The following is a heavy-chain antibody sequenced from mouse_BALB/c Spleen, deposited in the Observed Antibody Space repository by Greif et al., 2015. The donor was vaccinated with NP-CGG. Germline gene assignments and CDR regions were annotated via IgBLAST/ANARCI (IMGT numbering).Heavy chain of an antibody. V-gene: IGHV1S34*01. D-gene: IGHD1-1*01. CDR2: ISCYNGAT. J-gene: IGHJ2*01. CDR1: GYSFTGYY. Sequence: LVKTGASVKISCKASGYSFTGYYMHWVKQSHGKSLEWIGYISCYNGATSYNQKFKGKATFTVDTSSSTAYMRFNSLTSEDSAVYYCARWGDYYGSSWGFDYWGQGTTLTVSS. CDR3: ARWGDYYGSSWGFDY.